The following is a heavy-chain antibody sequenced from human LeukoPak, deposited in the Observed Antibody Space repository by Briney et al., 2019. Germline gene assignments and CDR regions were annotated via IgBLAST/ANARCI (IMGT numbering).Heavy chain of an antibody. V-gene: IGHV1-2*06. CDR2: IKPNSGGT. Sequence: ASVKVSCKASGYTFTGYYMHWVRQAPGQGLEWMGRIKPNSGGTNYAQKFQGRVTMTRDTSISTAYMELSRLRSDDTAVYYCARVGRSGSSHAFDIWGQGTMVTVSS. CDR1: GYTFTGYY. J-gene: IGHJ3*02. CDR3: ARVGRSGSSHAFDI. D-gene: IGHD1-26*01.